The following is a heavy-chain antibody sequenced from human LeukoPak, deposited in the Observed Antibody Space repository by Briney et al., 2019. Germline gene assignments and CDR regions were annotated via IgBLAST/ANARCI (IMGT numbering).Heavy chain of an antibody. D-gene: IGHD4-17*01. CDR1: GFTVSSNY. Sequence: PGGSLRLSCAASGFTVSSNYMSWVRQAPGRGLEWVSSISGSGGSTQYADSVQGRFAISRDNSKNVLYLQMNSLRAEDTAVYFCARDPNGDYIGTFDMWGRGTMVSVSS. V-gene: IGHV3-23*01. CDR3: ARDPNGDYIGTFDM. J-gene: IGHJ3*02. CDR2: ISGSGGST.